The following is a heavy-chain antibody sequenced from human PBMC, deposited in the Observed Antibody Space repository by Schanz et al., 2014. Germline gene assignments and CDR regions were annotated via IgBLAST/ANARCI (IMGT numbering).Heavy chain of an antibody. CDR1: GFTFSSYW. D-gene: IGHD1-26*01. J-gene: IGHJ4*02. CDR3: ARGGSGSHYRLDY. CDR2: ISGSGGST. V-gene: IGHV3-23*01. Sequence: EVQLLESGGGLVQPGRSLRLSCAASGFTFSSYWMHWVRQVPGKGLVWVSAISGSGGSTYYADSVKGRFTISRDNSKNTLYLQMNSLRAEDTGLYFCARGGSGSHYRLDYWGQGTLVTVSS.